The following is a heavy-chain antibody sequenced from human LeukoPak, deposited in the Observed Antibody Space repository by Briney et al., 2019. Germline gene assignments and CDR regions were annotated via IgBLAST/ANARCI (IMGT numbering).Heavy chain of an antibody. CDR1: GGSFSGYY. V-gene: IGHV4-34*01. CDR3: ARVTQWLVHNWFDP. D-gene: IGHD6-19*01. Sequence: SETLSLTCAVYGGSFSGYYWSWIRQPPGKGLEWIGEINHSGSTNYNPSLKSRATISVDTSKNQFSLKLSSVTAADTAVYYCARVTQWLVHNWFDPWGQGTLVTVSS. J-gene: IGHJ5*02. CDR2: INHSGST.